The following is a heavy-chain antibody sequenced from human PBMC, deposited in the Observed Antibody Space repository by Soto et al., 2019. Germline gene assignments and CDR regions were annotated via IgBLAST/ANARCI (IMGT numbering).Heavy chain of an antibody. CDR1: GGSISSTNW. D-gene: IGHD6-19*01. J-gene: IGHJ4*02. Sequence: SQTLSLTCAVSGGSISSTNWWSWVRQPPGKGLEWIGEIYHSGSTNSNPSLKSRVTMSVDKSKNQFSLILNSVTAADTAVYYCARGQWLAFDYWGQGTLVTVS. V-gene: IGHV4-4*02. CDR2: IYHSGST. CDR3: ARGQWLAFDY.